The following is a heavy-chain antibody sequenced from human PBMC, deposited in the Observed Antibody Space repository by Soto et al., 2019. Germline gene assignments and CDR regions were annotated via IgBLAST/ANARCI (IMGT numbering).Heavy chain of an antibody. CDR3: ARDDGGYCDS. D-gene: IGHD3-22*01. Sequence: QVQLVESGGGVAQPGKSLRLSCAASGFKFSKFHMHWVRQAPGKGLEWVAVIWDDGTKKYYVDSVKGRFSISRDTSKNISYLQMNNLRAEDTAVYYCARDDGGYCDSWGKGTLVTVSS. CDR2: IWDDGTKK. V-gene: IGHV3-33*01. CDR1: GFKFSKFH. J-gene: IGHJ4*02.